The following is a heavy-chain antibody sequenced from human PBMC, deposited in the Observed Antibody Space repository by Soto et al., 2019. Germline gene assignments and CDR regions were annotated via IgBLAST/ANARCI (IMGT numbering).Heavy chain of an antibody. Sequence: ASVKVSCKASGGTFSSYAISWVRQASGRGLEWMGGIIPISGTTNYAQKLQGRVTITADESTNTAYVELSSLRSEDTAVYYCARTGPYYDSRGPLGYGMDVWGQGTTVTVSS. D-gene: IGHD3-22*01. CDR3: ARTGPYYDSRGPLGYGMDV. CDR1: GGTFSSYA. J-gene: IGHJ6*02. CDR2: IIPISGTT. V-gene: IGHV1-69*13.